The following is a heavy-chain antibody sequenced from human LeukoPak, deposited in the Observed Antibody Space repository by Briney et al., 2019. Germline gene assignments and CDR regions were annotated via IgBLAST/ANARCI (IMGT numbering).Heavy chain of an antibody. D-gene: IGHD3-10*01. CDR1: GGSISSSLYY. CDR3: ARDPGVTGVSQHWHFDL. CDR2: IYYSGST. V-gene: IGHV4-39*07. Sequence: PSETLSLTCTVSGGSISSSLYYWGWIRQPPGKGLEWIGSIYYSGSTYFNPSLKSRVTISIDTSKNQFSLRLNSVTAADTAVYYCARDPGVTGVSQHWHFDLWGRGTLVTVSS. J-gene: IGHJ2*01.